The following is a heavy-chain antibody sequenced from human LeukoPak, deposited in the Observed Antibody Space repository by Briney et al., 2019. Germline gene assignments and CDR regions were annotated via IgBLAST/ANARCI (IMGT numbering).Heavy chain of an antibody. CDR2: IYYGGST. CDR1: GGSISSSSYY. D-gene: IGHD3-22*01. V-gene: IGHV4-39*01. J-gene: IGHJ5*02. CDR3: ARHADSSGYYNWFDP. Sequence: SETLSLTCTVSGGSISSSSYYWGWIRQPPGKGLEWIGSIYYGGSTYYNPSLKSRVTISVDTSKNQFSLKLSSVTAADTAVYYCARHADSSGYYNWFDPWGQGTLVTVSS.